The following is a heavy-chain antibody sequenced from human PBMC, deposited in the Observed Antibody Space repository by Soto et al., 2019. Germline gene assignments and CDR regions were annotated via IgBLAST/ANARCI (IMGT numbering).Heavy chain of an antibody. CDR1: GYTFTGYY. J-gene: IGHJ4*02. Sequence: GASVKVSCKASGYTFTGYYMHWVRQAPGQGLEWMGWINPNSGGTNYAQKFQGRVTMTRDTSISTAYMELSRLRSDDTAVYYCARVSGGVAAETLDYWGQGTLVTVPQ. D-gene: IGHD6-13*01. V-gene: IGHV1-2*02. CDR3: ARVSGGVAAETLDY. CDR2: INPNSGGT.